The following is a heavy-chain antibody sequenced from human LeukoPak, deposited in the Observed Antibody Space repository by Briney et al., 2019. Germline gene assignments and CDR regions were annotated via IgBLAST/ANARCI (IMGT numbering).Heavy chain of an antibody. CDR2: ISYSGST. J-gene: IGHJ4*02. Sequence: PSETLSLTCTVSGGSISTYYWTWIRKPPGKGLEWIGYISYSGSTKYNPSLTRRTTISLDTSKNQFSLELRSMSAADTAIYYCARQAGMFTTFDFWGQGILVTVPS. V-gene: IGHV4-59*08. CDR1: GGSISTYY. CDR3: ARQAGMFTTFDF. D-gene: IGHD3-22*01.